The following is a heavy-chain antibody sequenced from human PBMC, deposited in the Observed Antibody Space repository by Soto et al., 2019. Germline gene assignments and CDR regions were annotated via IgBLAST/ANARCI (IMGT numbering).Heavy chain of an antibody. J-gene: IGHJ4*02. CDR2: INWDDDK. CDR3: AHKGGEYYYDTSGYSYFDY. CDR1: GFSLSTNGVG. Sequence: SGPTLVNPTQTLTLTCTFSGFSLSTNGVGVGWIRQPPGKALEWLGFINWDDDKRYSPSLKSRLTITKDTSKNQVVLIMTNMDPVDTATYYCAHKGGEYYYDTSGYSYFDYWGPGTLVTVSP. D-gene: IGHD3-22*01. V-gene: IGHV2-5*02.